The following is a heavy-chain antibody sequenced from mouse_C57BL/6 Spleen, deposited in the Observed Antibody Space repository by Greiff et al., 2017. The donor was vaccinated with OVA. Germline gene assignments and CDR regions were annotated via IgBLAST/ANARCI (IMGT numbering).Heavy chain of an antibody. CDR1: GFTFSDYY. Sequence: EVKVVESEGGLVQPGSSMKLSCTASGFTFSDYYMAWVRQVPEKGLEWVANINYDGSSTYYLDSLKSRFIISRDNAKNILYLQMSSLKSEDTATYYCARGRSPMDYWGQGTSVTVSS. CDR3: ARGRSPMDY. CDR2: INYDGSST. V-gene: IGHV5-16*01. J-gene: IGHJ4*01.